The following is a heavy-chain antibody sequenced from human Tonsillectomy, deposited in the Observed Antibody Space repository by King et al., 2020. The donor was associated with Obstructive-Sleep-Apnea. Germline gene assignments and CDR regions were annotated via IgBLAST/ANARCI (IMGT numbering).Heavy chain of an antibody. CDR1: GGSISSYY. CDR2: IYYSGST. Sequence: QLQESGPGLVKPSETLSLTCTVSGGSISSYYWNWMRQPPGKGLEWIGYIYYSGSTDYNPSLKSRVTISVDTSKNQFSLKLRSVTAADTAVYYCAREGDYAHNCFDPWGQGTLVTVSS. CDR3: AREGDYAHNCFDP. D-gene: IGHD4-17*01. J-gene: IGHJ5*02. V-gene: IGHV4-59*01.